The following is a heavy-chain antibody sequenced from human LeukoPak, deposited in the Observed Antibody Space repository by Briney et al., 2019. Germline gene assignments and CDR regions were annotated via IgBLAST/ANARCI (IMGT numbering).Heavy chain of an antibody. CDR1: GFTFSSYG. J-gene: IGHJ4*02. CDR3: AKDRSGSYSQGLDY. Sequence: PGGSPRLSCAASGFTFSSYGMHWVRQAPGKGLEWVAFIRYDGSNKYYADSVKGRFTISRDNSKNTLYLQMNSLRAEDTAVYYCAKDRSGSYSQGLDYWGQGTLVTVSS. V-gene: IGHV3-30*02. D-gene: IGHD1-26*01. CDR2: IRYDGSNK.